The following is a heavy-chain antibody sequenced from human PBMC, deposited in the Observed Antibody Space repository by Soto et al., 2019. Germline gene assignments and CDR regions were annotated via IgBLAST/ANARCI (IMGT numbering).Heavy chain of an antibody. V-gene: IGHV3-74*03. CDR3: ARVETCSSTSCYSVFDY. CDR2: INSDGSST. CDR1: GFTFSSSW. D-gene: IGHD2-2*01. Sequence: EVQLVESGGGLVQPGGSLRLSCAASGFTFSSSWMHWVRQAPGKGLVWVSRINSDGSSTTYADSVKGRFTISRDNAKNTLYLQMNSLRAEDMAVYYCARVETCSSTSCYSVFDYWGQGTLVTVSS. J-gene: IGHJ4*02.